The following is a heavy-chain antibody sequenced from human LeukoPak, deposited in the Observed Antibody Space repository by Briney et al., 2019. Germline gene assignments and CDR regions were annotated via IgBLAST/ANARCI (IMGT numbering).Heavy chain of an antibody. D-gene: IGHD6-19*01. J-gene: IGHJ5*02. V-gene: IGHV3-74*01. CDR3: ARALAVTGTGGFDP. Sequence: GGSLRLSCTASGFTFNNYWMHWVRQAPGKGPVWVSRINTDGSSTSYADSVKGRFTISRDNAKNTLYLQMNSLRAEDMAVYYCARALAVTGTGGFDPWGQGTLVTVSS. CDR1: GFTFNNYW. CDR2: INTDGSST.